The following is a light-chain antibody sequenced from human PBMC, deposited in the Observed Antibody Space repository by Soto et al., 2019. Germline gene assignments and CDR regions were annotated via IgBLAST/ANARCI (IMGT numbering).Light chain of an antibody. Sequence: DIQMTQSPSTLSASVGDRVTITCRASQSIGGWLAWYQQKPGKAPKLLIYDASTLESGVPSRFSGSGSGTEFTLTISSLQPEDIATYYCQQYENLPTFGQGTRLEI. CDR1: QSIGGW. J-gene: IGKJ5*01. V-gene: IGKV1-5*01. CDR2: DAS. CDR3: QQYENLPT.